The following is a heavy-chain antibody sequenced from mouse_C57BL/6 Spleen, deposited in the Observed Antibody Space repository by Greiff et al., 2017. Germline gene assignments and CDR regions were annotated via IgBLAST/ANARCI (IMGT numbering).Heavy chain of an antibody. J-gene: IGHJ4*01. Sequence: EVQLVESGGGLVKPGGSLKLSCAASGFTFSDYGMHWVRQAPETGLEWVAYISSGSSTIYYADTVKGRFTISRDNAKNTLFLQMTSLRSEDTAMYYCASPRWLLRNYAMDYWGQGTSVTVSS. CDR2: ISSGSSTI. CDR3: ASPRWLLRNYAMDY. D-gene: IGHD2-3*01. CDR1: GFTFSDYG. V-gene: IGHV5-17*01.